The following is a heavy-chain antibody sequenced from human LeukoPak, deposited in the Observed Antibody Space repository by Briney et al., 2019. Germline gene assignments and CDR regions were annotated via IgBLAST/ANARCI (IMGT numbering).Heavy chain of an antibody. CDR1: GFTFSSYS. Sequence: GGSLRLSCAVSGFTFSSYSMNWVRQAPGKGLEWVSSISSSGSYVYYADSVKGRFTFSRDNAKNSLYLQMGSLRAEDTALYYCARATAYSIAAFDYWGQGTLVTVSS. CDR3: ARATAYSIAAFDY. J-gene: IGHJ4*02. D-gene: IGHD6-13*01. CDR2: ISSSGSYV. V-gene: IGHV3-21*01.